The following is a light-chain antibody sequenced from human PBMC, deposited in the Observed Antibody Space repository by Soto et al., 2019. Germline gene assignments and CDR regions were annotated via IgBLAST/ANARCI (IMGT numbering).Light chain of an antibody. CDR2: GAS. V-gene: IGKV3-15*01. CDR3: QQYNNWPRT. J-gene: IGKJ1*01. Sequence: EIVMTQSPATLSVSPGERATFSCRASQSVSSNLAWYLQKPGQAPRLLIYGASTRATGIPARFSGSGSGTEFTLTISSLQSEDFAVYYCQQYNNWPRTFGQGTKVEIK. CDR1: QSVSSN.